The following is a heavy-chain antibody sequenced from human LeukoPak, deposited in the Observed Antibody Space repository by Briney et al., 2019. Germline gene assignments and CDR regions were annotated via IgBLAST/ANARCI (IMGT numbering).Heavy chain of an antibody. Sequence: SETLSLTCTVSGGSISSYYWSWIRQPPGKGLEWIGYIYYSGSTNYNPSLKSRVTISVDTSKNLLSLKLSSVTAADTAVYYCARQHVSGWYQSYYYYYGMDVWGQGTTVTVSS. CDR1: GGSISSYY. CDR2: IYYSGST. D-gene: IGHD6-19*01. V-gene: IGHV4-59*08. CDR3: ARQHVSGWYQSYYYYYGMDV. J-gene: IGHJ6*02.